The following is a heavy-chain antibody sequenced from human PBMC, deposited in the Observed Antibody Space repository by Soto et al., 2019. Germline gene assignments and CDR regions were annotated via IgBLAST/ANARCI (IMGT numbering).Heavy chain of an antibody. CDR3: AREPLSSIAARRDFDY. Sequence: SVKVSCKASGGTFSSYAISWVRQAPGQGLEWMGGIIPIFGTANYAQKFQGRVTITADESTSTAYMELSSLRSEDTAVYYCAREPLSSIAARRDFDYWGQGTLVTVS. CDR1: GGTFSSYA. D-gene: IGHD6-6*01. J-gene: IGHJ4*02. CDR2: IIPIFGTA. V-gene: IGHV1-69*13.